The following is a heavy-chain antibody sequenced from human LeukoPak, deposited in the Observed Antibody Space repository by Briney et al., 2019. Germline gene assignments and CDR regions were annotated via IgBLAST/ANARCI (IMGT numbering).Heavy chain of an antibody. D-gene: IGHD2-2*01. CDR1: GFTFSSYD. Sequence: GGSLRLSCAASGFTFSSYDMHWVRQAIGKGLEWVSAIGTAGDTYYPGSVKGRFTISRENAKNSLYLQMNSLRAGDTAVYYCARAEGKYCSSTSCPLDYWGQGTLVTVSS. V-gene: IGHV3-13*01. J-gene: IGHJ4*02. CDR2: IGTAGDT. CDR3: ARAEGKYCSSTSCPLDY.